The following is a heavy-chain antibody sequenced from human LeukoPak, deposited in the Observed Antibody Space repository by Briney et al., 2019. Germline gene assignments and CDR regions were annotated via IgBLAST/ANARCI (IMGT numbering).Heavy chain of an antibody. Sequence: ASVKVSCKASGYTFTSYGISWVRQAPGQGLEWMGGISAYNGNTNYAQKLQGRVTMTTDTSTSTAYMELRSLRSDDTAVYYCARLEEMYSSSYYFDYWGQGTLVTVSS. CDR2: ISAYNGNT. CDR1: GYTFTSYG. CDR3: ARLEEMYSSSYYFDY. V-gene: IGHV1-18*01. D-gene: IGHD6-6*01. J-gene: IGHJ4*02.